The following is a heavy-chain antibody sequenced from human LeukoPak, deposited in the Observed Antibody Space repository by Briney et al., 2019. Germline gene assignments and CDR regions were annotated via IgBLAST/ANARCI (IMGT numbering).Heavy chain of an antibody. CDR3: ARDDYSSGWNNWFDP. Sequence: GGSLRLSCAASGFTFSDYYMSWIRQAPGKGLEWVSYISSSGSTIYYADSVKGRFTISRDNAKNSLYLQMNSLRAEDTAVYYCARDDYSSGWNNWFDPWGQGTLVTVSS. D-gene: IGHD6-19*01. CDR1: GFTFSDYY. J-gene: IGHJ5*02. V-gene: IGHV3-11*01. CDR2: ISSSGSTI.